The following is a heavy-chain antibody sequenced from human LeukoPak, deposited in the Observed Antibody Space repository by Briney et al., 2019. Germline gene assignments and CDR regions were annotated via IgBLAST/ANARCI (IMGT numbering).Heavy chain of an antibody. CDR3: ARDSSGYDHCFDY. Sequence: SETLSLTCAVYGGSFSGYYWSWIRQPPGKGLEWIGEINHSGSTNYNPSLKSRVTISVDTSKNQFSLKLSSVTAADTAVYYCARDSSGYDHCFDYWGQGTLVTVSS. CDR1: GGSFSGYY. CDR2: INHSGST. J-gene: IGHJ4*02. D-gene: IGHD3-22*01. V-gene: IGHV4-34*01.